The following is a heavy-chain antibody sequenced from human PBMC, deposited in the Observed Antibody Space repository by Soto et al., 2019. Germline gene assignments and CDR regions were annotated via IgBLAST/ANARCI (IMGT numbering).Heavy chain of an antibody. CDR1: GFILSGAW. Sequence: GGSLRLSCAGSGFILSGAWMNWVRQAPGKGLEWVGRTKSKVDGGTIDYAAFVKGRFTISRDDSKNTLYLQMNSLKTEDTAVYYCTSAHLDLYDIAYWGHGTLVPVSS. CDR2: TKSKVDGGTI. CDR3: TSAHLDLYDIAY. V-gene: IGHV3-15*07. D-gene: IGHD3-22*01. J-gene: IGHJ4*01.